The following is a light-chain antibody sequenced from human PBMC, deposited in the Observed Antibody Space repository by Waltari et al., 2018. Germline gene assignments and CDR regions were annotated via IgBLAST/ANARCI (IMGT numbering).Light chain of an antibody. CDR1: QNINHY. CDR3: QQSSSSPWYT. Sequence: DIRMTQSPSSLSASVGDRVTITCRASQNINHYLNWYQQKPGKAPKLLIYAASTLQRGVPSRFIGSGSGTDFTLTISSLQPEDFATYYCQQSSSSPWYTFGQGTKLEI. J-gene: IGKJ2*01. CDR2: AAS. V-gene: IGKV1-39*01.